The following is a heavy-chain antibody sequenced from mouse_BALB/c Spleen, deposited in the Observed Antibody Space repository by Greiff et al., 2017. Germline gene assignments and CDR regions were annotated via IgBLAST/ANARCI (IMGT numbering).Heavy chain of an antibody. V-gene: IGHV5-12-2*01. J-gene: IGHJ1*01. D-gene: IGHD1-1*01. CDR2: ISNGGGST. Sequence: EVKVVESGGGLVQPGGSLKLSCAASGFTFSSYTMSWVRQTPEKRLEWVAYISNGGGSTYYPDTVKGRFTISRDNAKNTLYLQMSSLKSEDTAMYYCARIYGRWYFDVWGAGTTVTVSS. CDR3: ARIYGRWYFDV. CDR1: GFTFSSYT.